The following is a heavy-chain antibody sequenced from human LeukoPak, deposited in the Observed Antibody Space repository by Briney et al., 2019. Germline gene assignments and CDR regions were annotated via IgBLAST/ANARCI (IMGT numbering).Heavy chain of an antibody. V-gene: IGHV7-4-1*02. CDR3: ARAIMHLGELSLLSY. CDR2: INPNTGNP. J-gene: IGHJ4*02. D-gene: IGHD3-16*02. CDR1: GYTFTNYA. Sequence: ASVKVSCKTSGYTFTNYAMNWVRQAPGQGLEWMGWINPNTGNPAYAQGFTGRFVFSLDTSVSTAYLQISSLEAEDTAVYYCARAIMHLGELSLLSYWGQGTLVTVSS.